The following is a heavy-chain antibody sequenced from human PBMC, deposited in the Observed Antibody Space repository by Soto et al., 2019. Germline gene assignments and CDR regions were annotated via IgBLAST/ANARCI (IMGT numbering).Heavy chain of an antibody. Sequence: WASVKVSCKASGGTFSSYAISWVRQAPGQGLEWMGGIIPIFGTANYAQKFQGRVTITADESTSTAYMELSSLRSEDTAVYYCARRGGGDFWSGRNNYYYYYYGMDVWGQGTTVTV. CDR1: GGTFSSYA. J-gene: IGHJ6*02. CDR3: ARRGGGDFWSGRNNYYYYYYGMDV. D-gene: IGHD3-3*01. V-gene: IGHV1-69*13. CDR2: IIPIFGTA.